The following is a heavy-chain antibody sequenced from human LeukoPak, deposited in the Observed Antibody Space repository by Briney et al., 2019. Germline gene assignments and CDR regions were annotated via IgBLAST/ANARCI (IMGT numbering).Heavy chain of an antibody. D-gene: IGHD2-21*01. V-gene: IGHV3-23*01. Sequence: GGSLRLSCAASGFTFSSYAMSWVRQAPGKGLEWVSAISGSGGSTYYADSVKGRFTISRDNSKNTLYLQMNSLRAEDTAVYYCAKVGYSYYYYYMDVWGKGTTVTVSS. J-gene: IGHJ6*03. CDR3: AKVGYSYYYYYMDV. CDR2: ISGSGGST. CDR1: GFTFSSYA.